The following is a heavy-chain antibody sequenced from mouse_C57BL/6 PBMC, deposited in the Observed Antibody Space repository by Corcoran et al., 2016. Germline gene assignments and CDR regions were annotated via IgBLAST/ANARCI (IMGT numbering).Heavy chain of an antibody. V-gene: IGHV8-12*01. J-gene: IGHJ2*01. D-gene: IGHD3-1*01. CDR1: GFSLCTSGMG. CDR3: ARRKGHSSGYFDY. CDR2: IYWDDDK. Sequence: QVTLKESGPGILQSSQTLSLTCSFSGFSLCTSGMGESGIRQPSGKGLEWLAHIYWDDDKRYNPSLKSRPTISKDTSRNQVFLKITSVDTADTATYYCARRKGHSSGYFDYWGQGTTLTVSS.